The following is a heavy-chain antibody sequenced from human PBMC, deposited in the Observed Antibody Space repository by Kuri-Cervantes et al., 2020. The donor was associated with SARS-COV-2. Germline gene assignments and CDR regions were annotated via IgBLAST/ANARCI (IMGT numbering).Heavy chain of an antibody. J-gene: IGHJ6*02. D-gene: IGHD3-10*01. V-gene: IGHV3-74*01. CDR3: AKHYGSGLSYYYYGMDV. Sequence: GESLKISCAASGFTFSSYWMHWVRQAPGKGLVWVSRINSDGSSTSYADSVKGRFTISRDNAKNTLYLQMNSLRAEDTAVYYCAKHYGSGLSYYYYGMDVWGQGTTVTVSS. CDR2: INSDGSST. CDR1: GFTFSSYW.